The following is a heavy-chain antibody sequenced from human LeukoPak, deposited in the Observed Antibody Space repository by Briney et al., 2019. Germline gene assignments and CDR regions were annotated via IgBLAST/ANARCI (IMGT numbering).Heavy chain of an antibody. CDR2: ISSSSSHT. J-gene: IGHJ4*02. Sequence: GGSLRLSCAASGFTFSDYYMSWLRQAPGKGLEWVSYISSSSSHTHYADSVKGRFTISRDNAKSSLYLQMNSLRVEDTAVYYCARVKGSYSVDYWGQGTLVIVSS. CDR3: ARVKGSYSVDY. D-gene: IGHD3-10*01. CDR1: GFTFSDYY. V-gene: IGHV3-11*06.